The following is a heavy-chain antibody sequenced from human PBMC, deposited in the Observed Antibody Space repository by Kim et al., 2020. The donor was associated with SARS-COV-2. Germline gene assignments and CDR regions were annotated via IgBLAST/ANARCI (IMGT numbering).Heavy chain of an antibody. J-gene: IGHJ6*02. Sequence: DSLKGRLTISRKNAKNPLYLQMNSLRAEDTAVYYCARDHVYYYYYYGMDVWGQGTTVTVSS. CDR3: ARDHVYYYYYYGMDV. V-gene: IGHV3-21*01.